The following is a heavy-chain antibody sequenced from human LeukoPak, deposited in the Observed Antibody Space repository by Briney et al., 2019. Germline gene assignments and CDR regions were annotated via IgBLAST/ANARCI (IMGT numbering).Heavy chain of an antibody. V-gene: IGHV3-66*02. CDR2: IYPWGSA. CDR3: VRQGGGDNCR. Sequence: GGSLRLSCAASGFTFSSYWMSWVRQAPGKGLEWVSIIYPWGSAFYTDSVKGRFTVTRDESKNMMFLQMNTLRPDDTAMYYCVRQGGGDNCRWGQGALVTVSS. J-gene: IGHJ4*01. CDR1: GFTFSSYW. D-gene: IGHD4-23*01.